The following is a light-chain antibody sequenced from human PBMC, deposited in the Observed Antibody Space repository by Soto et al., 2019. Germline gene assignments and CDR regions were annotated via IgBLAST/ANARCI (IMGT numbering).Light chain of an antibody. Sequence: QSVLTQPAAVSGSPGQSITISCAGINSDVGDHNYVSWYQQHPGKAPRLLIYEVSNRPSGISNRFSGSKSGNTASLIISGLQAEDEADYYCGSYSSGNTVVLGGGTKLPVL. CDR1: NSDVGDHNY. V-gene: IGLV2-14*01. CDR3: GSYSSGNTVV. J-gene: IGLJ2*01. CDR2: EVS.